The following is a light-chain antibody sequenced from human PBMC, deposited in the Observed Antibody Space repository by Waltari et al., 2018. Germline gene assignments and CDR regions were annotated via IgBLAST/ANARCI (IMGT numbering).Light chain of an antibody. CDR2: GAS. CDR3: QQYNNWPPWT. CDR1: RSLSTN. Sequence: DTVMTQSPVALSVSPGESVTLSCRASRSLSTNLAWFPQRPGQGPRLLIYGASTRATGVPDRFSGSGSGTDFTLTITGLQSEDSAVYYCQQYNNWPPWTFGQGTKVEI. V-gene: IGKV3-15*01. J-gene: IGKJ1*01.